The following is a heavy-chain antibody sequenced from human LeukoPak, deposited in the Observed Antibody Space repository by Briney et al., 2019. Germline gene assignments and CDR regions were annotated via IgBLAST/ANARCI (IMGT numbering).Heavy chain of an antibody. V-gene: IGHV4-4*07. D-gene: IGHD2-15*01. Sequence: SETLSLTCTVSGGSISSYYWSWIRQPAGKGLEWIGRIYTSGSTNYNPSLKSRVTISVDTSKNQFSLKLSSVTAADTAVYYCASFYCSGGSCYSDYWGQGTLVTVSS. CDR2: IYTSGST. J-gene: IGHJ4*02. CDR3: ASFYCSGGSCYSDY. CDR1: GGSISSYY.